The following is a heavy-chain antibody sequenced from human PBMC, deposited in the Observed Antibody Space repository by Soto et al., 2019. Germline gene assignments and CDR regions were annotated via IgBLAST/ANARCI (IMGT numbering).Heavy chain of an antibody. J-gene: IGHJ6*02. CDR3: ARWVELVRPYYYYGMDV. Sequence: PGESLKISCKGSGYSFTSYWIGWVRQMPGKGLEWMGIIYPGDSDTRYSPSFQGQVTISADKSISTAYLQWSSLKASDTAMYYCARWVELVRPYYYYGMDVWGQGTTVTVSS. CDR1: GYSFTSYW. CDR2: IYPGDSDT. V-gene: IGHV5-51*01. D-gene: IGHD6-6*01.